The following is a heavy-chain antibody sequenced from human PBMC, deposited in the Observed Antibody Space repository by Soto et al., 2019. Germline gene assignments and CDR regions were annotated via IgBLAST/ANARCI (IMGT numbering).Heavy chain of an antibody. D-gene: IGHD5-18*01. V-gene: IGHV3-30*18. CDR2: ISYDGSNK. Sequence: GGPLRLSCAASGVTFSSYGRHWVRQAPGKGLEWVAVISYDGSNKYYADSVKGRFTISRDNSKNTLYLQMNSLRAEDTVVYYCAKDCYSYGPHNFDYWGQGTLVPGSS. J-gene: IGHJ4*02. CDR1: GVTFSSYG. CDR3: AKDCYSYGPHNFDY.